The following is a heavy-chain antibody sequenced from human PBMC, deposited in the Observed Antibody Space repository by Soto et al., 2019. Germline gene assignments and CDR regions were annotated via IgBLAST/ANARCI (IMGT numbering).Heavy chain of an antibody. D-gene: IGHD4-17*01. Sequence: EVQLLESGGGLVQPGGSLRLSCAASGLTFGSYAMSWVRQAPGKGLEWVSAISGSGGTTYYADSVRGRFTISRDNSENTLYLQMNSLRADDTAVYYCARIHDYGDYLHNWGQGTLVTVSS. J-gene: IGHJ4*02. CDR2: ISGSGGTT. CDR3: ARIHDYGDYLHN. CDR1: GLTFGSYA. V-gene: IGHV3-23*01.